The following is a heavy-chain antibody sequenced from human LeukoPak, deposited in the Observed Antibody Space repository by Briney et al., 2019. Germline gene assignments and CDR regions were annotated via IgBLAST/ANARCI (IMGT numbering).Heavy chain of an antibody. J-gene: IGHJ4*02. CDR3: ARGLEGY. V-gene: IGHV3-21*01. CDR1: GFTFSNYW. Sequence: GGSLRLSCAASGFTFSNYWVHWVRQAPGKGLEWVSSISSSSSYIYYADSVKGRFTISRDNAKNSLYLQMNSLRAEDTAVYYCARGLEGYWGQGTLVTVSS. D-gene: IGHD1-1*01. CDR2: ISSSSSYI.